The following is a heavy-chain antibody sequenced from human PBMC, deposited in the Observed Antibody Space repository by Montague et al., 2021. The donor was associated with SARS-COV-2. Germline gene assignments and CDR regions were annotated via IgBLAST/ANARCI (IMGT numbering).Heavy chain of an antibody. CDR3: AHLIRYYDIFTGIPFDX. J-gene: IGHJ4*02. D-gene: IGHD3-9*01. CDR2: IYSNDDK. V-gene: IGHV2-5*01. CDR1: GFSLSTPNVG. Sequence: PALVKPTQILTLTCTFSGFSLSTPNVGVGWIRQPPGKALEWLALIYSNDDKRYSPSLQSRLTITKDTSKNQVVLSLTNVDPVDTATYYCAHLIRYYDIFTGIPFDXWGQGTQVTVSS.